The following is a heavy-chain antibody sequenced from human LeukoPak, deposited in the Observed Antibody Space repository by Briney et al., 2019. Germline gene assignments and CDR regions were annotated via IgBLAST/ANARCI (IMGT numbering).Heavy chain of an antibody. J-gene: IGHJ6*02. CDR1: GFTFISYN. CDR2: ISSSSSTI. D-gene: IGHD3-10*01. V-gene: IGHV3-48*01. CDR3: ARVLPHADV. Sequence: GGSLRLSCAASGFTFISYNTNWVRQAPGKGLEWVSFISSSSSTIYYADSVKGRFTISRDNAKNSLYLQMNSLRSEDTAVYYCARVLPHADVWGQGTTVTVSS.